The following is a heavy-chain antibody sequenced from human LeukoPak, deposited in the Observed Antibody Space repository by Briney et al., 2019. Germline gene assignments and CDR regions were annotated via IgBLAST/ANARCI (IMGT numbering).Heavy chain of an antibody. Sequence: ASVKVSCKASGYTFTSYGISWVRQAPGQGLEWMGWVSAYNGNTNYAQKLQGRVTMTRDTSTSTVYMELSSLRSEDTAVYYCARGGIVGATTYDYWGQGTLVTVSS. CDR3: ARGGIVGATTYDY. J-gene: IGHJ4*02. V-gene: IGHV1-18*01. CDR2: VSAYNGNT. D-gene: IGHD1-26*01. CDR1: GYTFTSYG.